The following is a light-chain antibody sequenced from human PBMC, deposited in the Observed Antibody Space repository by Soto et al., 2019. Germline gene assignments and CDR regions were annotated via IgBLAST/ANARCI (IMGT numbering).Light chain of an antibody. Sequence: EIVMTQSPATLSVSPGERATLSCRASQIVSSNLAWYQQKPGQAPRLLIYGASTRATGIPARFSGSGSGTEFTLTISSLQSEDFAVYYCQHYDNWRRTFGQGTKVEIK. J-gene: IGKJ1*01. CDR3: QHYDNWRRT. V-gene: IGKV3-15*01. CDR2: GAS. CDR1: QIVSSN.